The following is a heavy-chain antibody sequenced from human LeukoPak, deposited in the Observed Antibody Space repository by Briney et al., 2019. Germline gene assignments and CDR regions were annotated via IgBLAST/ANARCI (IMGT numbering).Heavy chain of an antibody. CDR3: ARDCGGVCGSTSFDY. V-gene: IGHV3-21*01. CDR2: ISSSSSYI. J-gene: IGHJ4*02. Sequence: GGSLRLSCAASGFTFSSYSMNWVRQAPGKGLEWVSSISSSSSYIYYADSVKGRFTISRDNAKNSLYLQMNSLRAEDTAVYYCARDCGGVCGSTSFDYWGQGTLVTVSS. D-gene: IGHD2-2*01. CDR1: GFTFSSYS.